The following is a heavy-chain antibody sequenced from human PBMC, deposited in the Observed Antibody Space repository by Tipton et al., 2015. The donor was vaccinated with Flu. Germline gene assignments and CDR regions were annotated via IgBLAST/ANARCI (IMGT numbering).Heavy chain of an antibody. J-gene: IGHJ4*02. CDR1: GYTFTNDG. CDR3: ARGSYGDLIDY. CDR2: ITPGGGST. V-gene: IGHV1-46*01. D-gene: IGHD5-18*01. Sequence: QLVQSGAEVKKPGASVRVSCKASGYTFTNDGISWVRQAPGQGLEWMGIITPGGGSTFYAPKFQGRVTMTRDSSTLTDYMELSSLTSEDTAVYYCARGSYGDLIDYWGQGSLVTVSS.